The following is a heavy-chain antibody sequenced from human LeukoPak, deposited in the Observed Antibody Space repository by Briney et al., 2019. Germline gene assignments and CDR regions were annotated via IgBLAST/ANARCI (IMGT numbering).Heavy chain of an antibody. CDR2: ISAYNGNT. Sequence: GASVKVSCKASGGTFSSYAISWVRQAPGQGLEWMGWISAYNGNTNYAQKFQGRVTMTRDTSISTAYMELSRLRSDDTAVYYCARVEEVVVSFSTAFDIWGQGTMVTVSS. CDR3: ARVEEVVVSFSTAFDI. J-gene: IGHJ3*02. V-gene: IGHV1-18*01. D-gene: IGHD3-22*01. CDR1: GGTFSSYA.